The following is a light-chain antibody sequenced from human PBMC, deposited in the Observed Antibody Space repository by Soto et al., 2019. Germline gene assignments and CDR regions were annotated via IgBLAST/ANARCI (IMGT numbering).Light chain of an antibody. J-gene: IGLJ1*01. CDR1: SSDVGGFKY. CDR2: VVS. Sequence: QSALTQPASVSGSPGQSITISCTGTSSDVGGFKYDSWYQQHPDKAPKLIIYVVSNRPSGVSNRFSGSKSGNTASLTISGLQAEDEADYYCGSYTSSDSPYVFGTGTKLTVL. V-gene: IGLV2-14*01. CDR3: GSYTSSDSPYV.